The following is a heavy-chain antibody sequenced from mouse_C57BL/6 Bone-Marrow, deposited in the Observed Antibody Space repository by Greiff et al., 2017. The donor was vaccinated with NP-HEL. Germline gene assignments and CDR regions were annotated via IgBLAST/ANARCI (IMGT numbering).Heavy chain of an antibody. V-gene: IGHV1-5*01. CDR3: TNCCGSSGAWFAY. J-gene: IGHJ3*01. Sequence: VQLQQSGTVLARPGASVKMSCKTSGYTFTSYWMHWVKQRPGQGLEWIGAIYPGNSDTSYNQKFKGKAKLTAVTSASTAYMELSSLTNEDSAVYYCTNCCGSSGAWFAYWGQGTLVTVSA. CDR1: GYTFTSYW. D-gene: IGHD1-1*01. CDR2: IYPGNSDT.